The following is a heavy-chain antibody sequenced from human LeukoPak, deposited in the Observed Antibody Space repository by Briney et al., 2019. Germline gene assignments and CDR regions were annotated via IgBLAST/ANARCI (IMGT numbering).Heavy chain of an antibody. CDR1: GGSISSSSYY. D-gene: IGHD3-10*01. CDR3: ARRRYYYGSGSFDY. CDR2: IYYSGST. Sequence: SETLSLTCTVPGGSISSSSYYWGWIRQPPGKGLEWIGSIYYSGSTYYNPSLKSRVTISVDTSKNQFSLKLSSVTAADTAVYYCARRRYYYGSGSFDYWGQGTLVTVSS. V-gene: IGHV4-39*01. J-gene: IGHJ4*02.